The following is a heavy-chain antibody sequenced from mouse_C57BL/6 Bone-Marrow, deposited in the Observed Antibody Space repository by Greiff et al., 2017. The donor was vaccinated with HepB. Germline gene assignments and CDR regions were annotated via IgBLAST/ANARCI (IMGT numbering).Heavy chain of an antibody. V-gene: IGHV1-64*01. D-gene: IGHD1-1*01. CDR2: IHPNSGST. CDR1: GYTFTSYW. CDR3: ARGNYYGSTNYFDY. Sequence: QVHVKQPGAELVKPGASVKLSCKASGYTFTSYWMHWVKQRPGQGLEWIGMIHPNSGSTNYNEKFKSKATLTVDKSSSTAYMQLSSLTSEDSAVYYCARGNYYGSTNYFDYWGQGTTLTVSS. J-gene: IGHJ2*01.